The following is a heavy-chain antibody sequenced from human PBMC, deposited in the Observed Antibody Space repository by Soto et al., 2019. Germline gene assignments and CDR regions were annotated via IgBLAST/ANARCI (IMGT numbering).Heavy chain of an antibody. CDR2: ISGGGGTT. J-gene: IGHJ4*02. D-gene: IGHD3-22*01. CDR1: GFTFKNYA. V-gene: IGHV3-23*01. Sequence: GGSLRLSCAASGFTFKNYAMSWVRQAPGKGLEWVSAISGGGGTTYYADSVKGRFTISRDNSKNTLYLQMNSLRAEDTAVYYCAKDGGYAYYDSSGYYFGYWGQGTLVTVSS. CDR3: AKDGGYAYYDSSGYYFGY.